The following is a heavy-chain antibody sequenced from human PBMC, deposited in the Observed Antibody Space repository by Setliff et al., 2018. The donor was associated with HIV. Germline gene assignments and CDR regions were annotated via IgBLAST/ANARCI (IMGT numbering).Heavy chain of an antibody. V-gene: IGHV4-39*01. D-gene: IGHD2-8*01. CDR1: GGSISSSSHY. J-gene: IGHJ4*02. CDR3: AGGSMYAY. CDR2: IYYSGSI. Sequence: SETLSLTCTVSGGSISSSSHYWGWIRQPPGKGLEWIGNIYYSGSIYYNPSLKSRVTISVDTSKNQFSLRLSSVAAADTAVYYCAGGSMYAYWGQGTLVTVSS.